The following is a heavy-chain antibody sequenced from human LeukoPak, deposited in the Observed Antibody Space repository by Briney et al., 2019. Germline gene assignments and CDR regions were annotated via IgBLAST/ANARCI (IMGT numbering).Heavy chain of an antibody. CDR3: ARGGIAGRPVYYYYIDV. J-gene: IGHJ6*03. CDR2: ISAVSTYI. V-gene: IGHV3-21*01. Sequence: GGSLRLSCAAAGFTFSSYTIPWVRQAPGKGLEWVSSISAVSTYIYYADSVKGRFTISRDNVEKSAYLELSGLTAHDTPIYYCARGGIAGRPVYYYYIDVWGKGTTVTVSS. D-gene: IGHD6-6*01. CDR1: GFTFSSYT.